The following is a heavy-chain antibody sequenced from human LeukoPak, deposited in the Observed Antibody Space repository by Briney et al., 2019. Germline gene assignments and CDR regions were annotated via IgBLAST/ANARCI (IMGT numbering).Heavy chain of an antibody. Sequence: ASVKVSCKASGYTFTSYDINWVRQATGQGLEWMGWMNPNSGNTGYAQKFQGRVTMTTDTSTSTAYMELRSLRSDDTAVYYCARDTYYYDSSGYYYDDYWGQGTLVTVSS. D-gene: IGHD3-22*01. CDR2: MNPNSGNT. V-gene: IGHV1-8*02. J-gene: IGHJ4*02. CDR3: ARDTYYYDSSGYYYDDY. CDR1: GYTFTSYD.